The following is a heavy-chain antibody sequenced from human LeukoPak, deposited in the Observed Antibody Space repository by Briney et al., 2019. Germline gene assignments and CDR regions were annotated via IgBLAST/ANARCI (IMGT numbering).Heavy chain of an antibody. V-gene: IGHV3-11*01. CDR1: GFTFSDYY. J-gene: IGHJ5*02. D-gene: IGHD3/OR15-3a*01. Sequence: PGGSLRLSCAASGFTFSDYYMSWIRQAPGKGLEGVSYISSSGSTIYYADSVKGRFTISRDNAKNSLYLQMNSLRAEDTAVYYCARSTGWTLNWFDPWGQGTLVTVSS. CDR3: ARSTGWTLNWFDP. CDR2: ISSSGSTI.